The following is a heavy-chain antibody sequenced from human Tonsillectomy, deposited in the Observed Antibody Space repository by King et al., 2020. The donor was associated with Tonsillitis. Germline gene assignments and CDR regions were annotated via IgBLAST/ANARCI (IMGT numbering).Heavy chain of an antibody. J-gene: IGHJ3*02. CDR3: ARRNTGLPGGAFDI. D-gene: IGHD1/OR15-1a*01. CDR2: VFYSGST. Sequence: VQLQESGPGLVKPSETLALTCTVSGGSVSSSSYYWTWIRQPPGKGLEWIGYVFYSGSTHYNPSLKRRVTMSIDTSKTQFSLKLSSVTAADTAVYYCARRNTGLPGGAFDIWGQGTVVTVSS. CDR1: GGSVSSSSYY. V-gene: IGHV4-61*01.